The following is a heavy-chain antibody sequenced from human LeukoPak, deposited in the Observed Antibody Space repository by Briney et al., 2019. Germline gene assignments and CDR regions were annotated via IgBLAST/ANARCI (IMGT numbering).Heavy chain of an antibody. D-gene: IGHD1-26*01. CDR1: GFTFSSYA. Sequence: GGSLRLSCAASGFTFSSYAMSWVRQAPGKGLEWVSAISGSGGSTYYADSVKGRFTISRDNSKNTLYLQMNGLRAEDTAVYYCAKGPNSGSYGETIGAFDIWGQGTMVTVSS. CDR2: ISGSGGST. J-gene: IGHJ3*02. CDR3: AKGPNSGSYGETIGAFDI. V-gene: IGHV3-23*01.